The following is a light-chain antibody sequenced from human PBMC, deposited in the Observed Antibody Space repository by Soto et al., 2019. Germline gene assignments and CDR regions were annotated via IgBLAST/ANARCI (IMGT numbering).Light chain of an antibody. Sequence: DIVMTQSPDSLAVSLGERATINCKSSQNVLYKSNNENYLAWFQQKPGQPPKLLIYWASTRKSEVPNRFTGSGSESYFTLTIGSPPAEDVTVNYCQQDYNTSPHTCGQGTKLE. CDR3: QQDYNTSPHT. V-gene: IGKV4-1*01. CDR2: WAS. J-gene: IGKJ2*01. CDR1: QNVLYKSNNENY.